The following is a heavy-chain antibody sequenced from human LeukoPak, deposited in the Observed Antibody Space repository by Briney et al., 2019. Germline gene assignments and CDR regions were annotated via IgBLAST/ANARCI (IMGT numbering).Heavy chain of an antibody. J-gene: IGHJ6*02. V-gene: IGHV4-30-4*02. D-gene: IGHD2-21*02. CDR2: IYYSGST. Sequence: KPSETLSLTCTVSGGSISSGDYYWSWIRQPPGKGLEWIGYIYYSGSTYYNPSLKSRVTISIDTSKNQFSLKLSSVSAADTALYYCARMGTDRRKSQILYGMDVWGQGTTVTVSS. CDR3: ARMGTDRRKSQILYGMDV. CDR1: GGSISSGDYY.